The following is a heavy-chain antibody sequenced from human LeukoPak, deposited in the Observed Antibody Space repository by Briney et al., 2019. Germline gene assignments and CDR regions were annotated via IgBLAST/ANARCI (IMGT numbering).Heavy chain of an antibody. Sequence: GGSLRLSCAASGFTVSSNCMSWVRQAPGKGLEWVSVIYSGGSTYYADSVKGRFTISRDNSKSTLYLQMNSLRAEDTAVYYCARDSGYYTGYYFDYWGQGTLVTVSS. CDR1: GFTVSSNC. J-gene: IGHJ4*02. D-gene: IGHD3-22*01. CDR3: ARDSGYYTGYYFDY. CDR2: IYSGGST. V-gene: IGHV3-66*01.